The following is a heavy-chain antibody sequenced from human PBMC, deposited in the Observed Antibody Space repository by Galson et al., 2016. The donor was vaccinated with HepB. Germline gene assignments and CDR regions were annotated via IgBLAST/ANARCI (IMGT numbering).Heavy chain of an antibody. V-gene: IGHV2-5*02. CDR2: VYWDNDK. Sequence: LVKPTQTLTLPCTFSGFSLSTSGVGVGWIRQPPGKALEWRALVYWDNDKRYRPSLRSRLPITKDTSKNQVVLTMTNMDPEETATFYCVHRPEDRGGSPFDYLGQGTLVTVSS. CDR3: VHRPEDRGGSPFDY. CDR1: GFSLSTSGVG. J-gene: IGHJ4*02. D-gene: IGHD2-15*01.